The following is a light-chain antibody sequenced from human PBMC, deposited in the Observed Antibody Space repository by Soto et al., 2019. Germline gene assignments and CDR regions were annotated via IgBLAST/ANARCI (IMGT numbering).Light chain of an antibody. V-gene: IGKV3-20*01. J-gene: IGKJ1*01. CDR1: QSIGTY. Sequence: EIVLTQSPATLSLSPGDRATLSCRASQSIGTYVNWFQQKPGQPPRLLIYAASTRVTGIPDRISGSGSGTDYTLTISRLEPEDFALYYCQQYTSSPRAFGQGTKVEIK. CDR2: AAS. CDR3: QQYTSSPRA.